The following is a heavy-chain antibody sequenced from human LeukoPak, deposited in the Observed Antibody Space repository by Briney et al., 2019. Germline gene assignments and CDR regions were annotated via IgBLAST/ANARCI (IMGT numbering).Heavy chain of an antibody. V-gene: IGHV4-34*01. J-gene: IGHJ5*02. CDR2: INHSGST. CDR1: GGSFSGYY. Sequence: PSDTLSLTCAVYGGSFSGYYWSWIRHPPGKGLEWIGEINHSGSTNYNPSLKSRVTISVDTSKNQFSLKLSSVTAADTAVYYCARAGIAVAGNWFDPWGQGTLVTVSS. CDR3: ARAGIAVAGNWFDP. D-gene: IGHD6-19*01.